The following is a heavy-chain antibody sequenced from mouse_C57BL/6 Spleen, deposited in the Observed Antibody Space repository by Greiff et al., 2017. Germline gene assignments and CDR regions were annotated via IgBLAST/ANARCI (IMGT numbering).Heavy chain of an antibody. CDR2: IYPGDGDT. V-gene: IGHV1-80*01. CDR1: GYAFSSYW. CDR3: ARRGDYDGYWYFDV. Sequence: QVQLQQSGAELVKPGASVKISCKASGYAFSSYWMNWVKQRPGKGLEWIGQIYPGDGDTNYNGKFKGKATLTADKSSSTAYMQLSSLTSEDSAVYFCARRGDYDGYWYFDVWGTGTTVTVSS. J-gene: IGHJ1*03. D-gene: IGHD2-4*01.